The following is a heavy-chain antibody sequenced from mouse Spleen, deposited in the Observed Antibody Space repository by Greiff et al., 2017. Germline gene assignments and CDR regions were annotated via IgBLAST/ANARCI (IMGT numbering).Heavy chain of an antibody. J-gene: IGHJ4*01. V-gene: IGHV1-80*01. CDR2: IYPGDGDT. CDR1: GYEFSSYW. Sequence: VQLKESGAELVKPGASVKISCKASGYEFSSYWMNWVKQRPGKGLEWIGQIYPGDGDTNYNGKFKGKATLTADKSSSTAYMQLSSLTSEDSAVYFCARPPQLRLLNYAMDYWGQGTSVTVSS. CDR3: ARPPQLRLLNYAMDY. D-gene: IGHD3-2*02.